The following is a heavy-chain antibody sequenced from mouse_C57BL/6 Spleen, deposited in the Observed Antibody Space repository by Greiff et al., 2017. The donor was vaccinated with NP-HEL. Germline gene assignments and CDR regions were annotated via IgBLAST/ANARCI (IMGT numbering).Heavy chain of an antibody. J-gene: IGHJ1*03. CDR2: INPSSGYT. D-gene: IGHD1-1*01. CDR1: GYTFTSYW. CDR3: AREATVVESYWYFDV. V-gene: IGHV1-7*01. Sequence: QVQLKESGAELAKPGASVKLSCKASGYTFTSYWMHWVKQRPGQGLEWIGYINPSSGYTKYNQKFKDKATLTADKSSSTAYMQLSSLTYEDSAVYYCAREATVVESYWYFDVWGTGTTVTVSS.